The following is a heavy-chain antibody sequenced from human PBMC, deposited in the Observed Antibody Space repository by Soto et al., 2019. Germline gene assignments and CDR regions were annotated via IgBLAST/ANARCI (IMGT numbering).Heavy chain of an antibody. CDR1: GFTFSSYA. J-gene: IGHJ6*02. CDR2: ISGSGGSA. V-gene: IGHV3-23*01. Sequence: LRLSCAASGFTFSSYAMSWVRQAPGKGLEWVSAISGSGGSAYYADSVKGRFTISRDNSKNTLYLQMNSLRAEDTAVYYCAVYNQPYYYGMDVWGQGTTVTVSS. D-gene: IGHD1-20*01. CDR3: AVYNQPYYYGMDV.